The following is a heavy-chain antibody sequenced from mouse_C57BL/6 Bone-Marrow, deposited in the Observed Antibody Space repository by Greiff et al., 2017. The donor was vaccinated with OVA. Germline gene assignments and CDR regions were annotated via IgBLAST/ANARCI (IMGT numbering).Heavy chain of an antibody. J-gene: IGHJ2*01. V-gene: IGHV14-1*01. CDR3: TTIYYYGSSYVRGDY. CDR1: GFNIKDYY. D-gene: IGHD1-1*01. Sequence: EVKLMESGAELVRPGASVKLSCTASGFNIKDYYMHWVKQRPEQGLEWIGRIDPEDGDTEYAPKFQGKATMTADTSSNTAYLQLSSLTSEDTAVYYCTTIYYYGSSYVRGDYWGQGTTLTVSS. CDR2: IDPEDGDT.